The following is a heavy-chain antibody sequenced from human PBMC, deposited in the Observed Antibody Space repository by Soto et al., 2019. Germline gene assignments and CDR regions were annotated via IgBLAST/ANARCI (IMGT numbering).Heavy chain of an antibody. J-gene: IGHJ2*01. CDR3: ARDPSRGSDWARYLDL. D-gene: IGHD1-26*01. CDR1: GFTFDDYA. V-gene: IGHV3-9*01. Sequence: EVQLVESGGGLVQPGRSLRLSCAASGFTFDDYAMHWVRQAPGKGLEWVSGISWNSGSIGYADSVKGRFTISRDNAKNSLYLQMNSLRAEDTALYYCARDPSRGSDWARYLDLWGRGTLVTVSS. CDR2: ISWNSGSI.